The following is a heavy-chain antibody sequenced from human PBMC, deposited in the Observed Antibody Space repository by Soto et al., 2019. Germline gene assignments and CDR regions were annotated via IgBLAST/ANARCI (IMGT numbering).Heavy chain of an antibody. Sequence: QVQLVESGGGVVQPGRSLRLSCAASGFTFSSYGMHWVRQAPGKGLEWVAVISYDGSNKYYADSVKGRFTISRDNSKNTLYLQMNSLRAEDTAVYYCATSTVGYGYFDLWGRGTLVTVSS. D-gene: IGHD4-17*01. CDR2: ISYDGSNK. CDR3: ATSTVGYGYFDL. V-gene: IGHV3-30*03. CDR1: GFTFSSYG. J-gene: IGHJ2*01.